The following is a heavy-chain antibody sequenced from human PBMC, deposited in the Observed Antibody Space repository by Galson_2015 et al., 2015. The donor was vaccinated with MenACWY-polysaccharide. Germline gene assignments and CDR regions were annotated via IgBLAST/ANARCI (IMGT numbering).Heavy chain of an antibody. CDR3: YRLTGDDGGNIDL. CDR1: GVIFSDSA. V-gene: IGHV3-73*01. D-gene: IGHD4-23*01. J-gene: IGHJ2*01. Sequence: SMRLSCAASGVIFSDSAIHWVRQASGTGLEWVGGIRCNTNNYEKAYATSMKGRFTISRDDSKNTAHLPMNSLKTEDTAVYYCYRLTGDDGGNIDLWGRGTLVTVSS. CDR2: IRCNTNNYEK.